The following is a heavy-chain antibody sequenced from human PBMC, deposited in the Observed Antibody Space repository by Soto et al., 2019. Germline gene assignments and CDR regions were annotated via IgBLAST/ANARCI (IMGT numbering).Heavy chain of an antibody. CDR2: INHSGST. CDR3: ARGDYDDYALGY. Sequence: SETLSLTCGAYGVSFSDHDWNWIRQPPGKGLEWIGEINHSGSTSYNPSLKSRISMSVDTSKNQFSLKLSSVTAADTAVFYCARGDYDDYALGYWGQGSLGT. V-gene: IGHV4-34*01. D-gene: IGHD4-17*01. J-gene: IGHJ4*02. CDR1: GVSFSDHD.